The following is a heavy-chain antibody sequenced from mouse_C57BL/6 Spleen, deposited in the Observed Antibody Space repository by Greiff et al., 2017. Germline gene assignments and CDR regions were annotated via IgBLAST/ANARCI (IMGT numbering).Heavy chain of an antibody. CDR3: ARGGYGADFDY. CDR2: IRYSGST. J-gene: IGHJ2*01. D-gene: IGHD2-2*01. Sequence: DVQLQESGPGMVKPSQSLSLTCTVTGYSITSGYDWHWIRHFPGNKLEWMGYIRYSGSTNYNPSLKSRISITHDTSKNHFFLKLNSVTTEDAATDYCARGGYGADFDYWGQGTTLTVSS. V-gene: IGHV3-1*01. CDR1: GYSITSGYD.